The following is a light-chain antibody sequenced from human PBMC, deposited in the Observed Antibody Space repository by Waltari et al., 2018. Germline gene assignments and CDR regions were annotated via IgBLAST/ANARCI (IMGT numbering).Light chain of an antibody. Sequence: SYELTQPPSVSVSPGQTARIPCSGDALPKRYAYWYQQKPGQAPVLVIHKDRERPSGIPDRFSGSSSGTTATLTISGVQAEDEADYHCQSADSSDTDRWVFGGGTKLTVL. CDR2: KDR. CDR1: ALPKRY. CDR3: QSADSSDTDRWV. V-gene: IGLV3-25*03. J-gene: IGLJ3*02.